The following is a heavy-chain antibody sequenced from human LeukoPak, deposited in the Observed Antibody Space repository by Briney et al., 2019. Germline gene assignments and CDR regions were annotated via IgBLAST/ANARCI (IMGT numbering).Heavy chain of an antibody. V-gene: IGHV4-39*07. CDR2: IYYSGST. J-gene: IGHJ3*02. Sequence: PSETLSLTCTVSGGSISSSSYYWGWIRQPPGKGLEWIGSIYYSGSTYYNPSLKSRVTISADTSKNQFSLRLSSVTAADTAVYYCARDEQGAFDIWGQGTMVTVSS. CDR3: ARDEQGAFDI. CDR1: GGSISSSSYY.